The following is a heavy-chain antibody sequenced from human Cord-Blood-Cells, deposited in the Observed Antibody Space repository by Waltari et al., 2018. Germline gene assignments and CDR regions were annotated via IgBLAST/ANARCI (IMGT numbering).Heavy chain of an antibody. CDR1: GFTFSSYE. CDR2: ISSSGSTI. J-gene: IGHJ4*02. Sequence: EVQLVESGGGLVQPGGSLRLSCAASGFTFSSYEMNWVGQAPGKGLEWVSYISSSGSTIYYADSVKGRFTISRDNAKNSLYLQMNSLRAEDTAVYYCARVGCGGDCYSGGWGQGTLVTVSS. V-gene: IGHV3-48*03. D-gene: IGHD2-21*01. CDR3: ARVGCGGDCYSGG.